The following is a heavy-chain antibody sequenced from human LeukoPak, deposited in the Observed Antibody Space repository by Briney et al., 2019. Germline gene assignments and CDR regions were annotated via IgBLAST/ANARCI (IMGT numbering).Heavy chain of an antibody. D-gene: IGHD5-24*01. CDR2: IRNDGSNK. V-gene: IGHV3-30*02. CDR1: GFSFSTYG. Sequence: GGSLRLSCAASGFSFSTYGMHWVRQAPGKGLEWVAYIRNDGSNKYYADSVKGRFTISRDNSKNTLHLQMNSLTTEDTAMYYCANWMAARYFDYWGQGTLVTVSS. J-gene: IGHJ4*02. CDR3: ANWMAARYFDY.